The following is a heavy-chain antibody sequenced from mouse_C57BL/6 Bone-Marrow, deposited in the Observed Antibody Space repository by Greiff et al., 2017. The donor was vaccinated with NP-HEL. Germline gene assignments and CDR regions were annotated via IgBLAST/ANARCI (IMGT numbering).Heavy chain of an antibody. CDR1: GYTFTSYW. D-gene: IGHD2-14*01. CDR3: AREEYDAYWYFDV. CDR2: IDPSDSYT. V-gene: IGHV1-50*01. J-gene: IGHJ1*03. Sequence: QVQLQQPGAELVKPGASVKLSCKASGYTFTSYWMQWVKQRPGQGLEWIGEIDPSDSYTNYNQKFKGKATLTVYTSSSTAYMQLSSLTSEDSAVYYCAREEYDAYWYFDVWGTGTTVTVSS.